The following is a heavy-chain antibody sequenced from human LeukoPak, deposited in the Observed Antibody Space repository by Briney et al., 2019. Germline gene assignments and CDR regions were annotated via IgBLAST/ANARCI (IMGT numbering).Heavy chain of an antibody. Sequence: GGTLRLTCAASGFTFSSYGMSWVRQAPGKGLEWVSAISGSGGSTYYADSVNGRFTIYGENSKQTLYLQMNRLRAEEKAVYYCARKERLVYYFDGWGQGSLVTVSS. V-gene: IGHV3-23*01. J-gene: IGHJ4*02. D-gene: IGHD6-19*01. CDR2: ISGSGGST. CDR1: GFTFSSYG. CDR3: ARKERLVYYFDG.